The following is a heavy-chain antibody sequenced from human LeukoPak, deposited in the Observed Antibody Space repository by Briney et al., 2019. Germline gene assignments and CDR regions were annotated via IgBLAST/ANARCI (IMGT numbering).Heavy chain of an antibody. CDR2: ISYDGGNK. CDR1: GFTFSRYG. D-gene: IGHD3-9*01. J-gene: IGHJ4*02. Sequence: GGSLRLSCAVSGFTFSRYGMHWVRQAPGKGPEWVALISYDGGNKDYVDSVKGRFTVSRDNSRNTLYLQMNSLRPEDTAVYYCAKDRSTYNVLTGYQDYWGQGTLVTISS. V-gene: IGHV3-30*18. CDR3: AKDRSTYNVLTGYQDY.